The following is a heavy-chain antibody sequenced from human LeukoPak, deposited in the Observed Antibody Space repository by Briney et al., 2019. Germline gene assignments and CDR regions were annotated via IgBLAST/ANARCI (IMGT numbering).Heavy chain of an antibody. J-gene: IGHJ6*03. CDR3: ARESAPRGYSYGPYYSYYYMDV. CDR2: IKQDGSEK. Sequence: GGSLRLSCAASGFTFSSNWMSWVRQAPGKGLEWVANIKQDGSEKYYVDSVKGRFTISRDNAKNSLYLQVNSLRAEDTAVYYCARESAPRGYSYGPYYSYYYMDVWGKGTTVTVSS. V-gene: IGHV3-7*01. D-gene: IGHD5-18*01. CDR1: GFTFSSNW.